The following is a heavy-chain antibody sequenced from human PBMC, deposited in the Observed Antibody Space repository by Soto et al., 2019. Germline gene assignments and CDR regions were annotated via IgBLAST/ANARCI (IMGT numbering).Heavy chain of an antibody. Sequence: QVQLQESGPGLVKPSQTLSLTCTVSGGSISSGGYYWSWIRQHPGKGLEWIGYIYYSGSTYYNPSLKRRVTKSVDTSKNQFSLKLSSVTGAGTAVYYWAGEGGIVGATAADYWGQGTLVTVSS. V-gene: IGHV4-31*03. CDR3: AGEGGIVGATAADY. CDR2: IYYSGST. CDR1: GGSISSGGYY. J-gene: IGHJ4*02. D-gene: IGHD1-26*01.